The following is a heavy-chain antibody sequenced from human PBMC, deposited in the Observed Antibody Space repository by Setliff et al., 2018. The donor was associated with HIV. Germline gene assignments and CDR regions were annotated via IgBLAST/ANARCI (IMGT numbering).Heavy chain of an antibody. CDR3: ARAGRRTGHSYTWFDP. CDR2: IYTNGYT. D-gene: IGHD3-16*01. J-gene: IGHJ5*02. Sequence: SETLSLTCTVSGGSISSDNYYWTWIRQSAGKGLEWIGHIYTNGYTNYNPSLKSRVTISFDTSQNQFSLKLSSVTAADTAVYYCARAGRRTGHSYTWFDPWGQGTLVTVSS. CDR1: GGSISSDNYY. V-gene: IGHV4-61*09.